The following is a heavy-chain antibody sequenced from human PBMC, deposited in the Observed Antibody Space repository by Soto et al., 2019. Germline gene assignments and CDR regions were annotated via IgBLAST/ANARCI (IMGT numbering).Heavy chain of an antibody. CDR2: ISATGGGT. J-gene: IGHJ4*02. CDR3: AKDRREGGNSAFYFDF. D-gene: IGHD3-16*01. Sequence: GGSLRLSCAASGFKFSNYAMSWVRQAPGKGLEWVSLISATGGGTYYADSVKGRFTISRDNPHNTLYLQVHSLTAEDTAVYYCAKDRREGGNSAFYFDFWGQGAQVTVSS. V-gene: IGHV3-23*01. CDR1: GFKFSNYA.